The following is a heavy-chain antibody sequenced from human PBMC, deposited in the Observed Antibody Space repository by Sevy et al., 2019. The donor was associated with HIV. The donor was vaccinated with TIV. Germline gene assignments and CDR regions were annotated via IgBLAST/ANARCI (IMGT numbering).Heavy chain of an antibody. V-gene: IGHV5-51*01. J-gene: IGHJ3*02. CDR3: ARWCDSSGYYHFWSPTNAFDI. CDR2: IYPGDSDT. CDR1: GYSFTSYW. D-gene: IGHD3-22*01. Sequence: GESLKISCKGSGYSFTSYWIGWVRQMPGKGLEWMGIIYPGDSDTRYSPSFQGQVTISADKSISTAYLQWSSLKASDTAMYYCARWCDSSGYYHFWSPTNAFDIWGQGTMVTVSS.